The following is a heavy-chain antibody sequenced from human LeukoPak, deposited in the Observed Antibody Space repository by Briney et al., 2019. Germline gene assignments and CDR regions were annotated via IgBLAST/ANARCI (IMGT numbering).Heavy chain of an antibody. CDR3: ARDQDSTHYYDSSGYLAY. Sequence: SGTLSLTCAVYGGSFSGYYWSWIRQPPGKGLEWIGEINHSGSTNYNPSLKSRVTISVDTSKNQFSLKLSSVTAADTAVYYCARDQDSTHYYDSSGYLAYWGQGTLVTVSS. J-gene: IGHJ4*01. CDR2: INHSGST. D-gene: IGHD3-22*01. V-gene: IGHV4-34*01. CDR1: GGSFSGYY.